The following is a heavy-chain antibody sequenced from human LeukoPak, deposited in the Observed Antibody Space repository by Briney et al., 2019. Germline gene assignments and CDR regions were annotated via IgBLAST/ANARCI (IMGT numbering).Heavy chain of an antibody. V-gene: IGHV3-33*01. CDR2: IWYDGSNK. J-gene: IGHJ5*02. D-gene: IGHD2-15*01. CDR3: ASETNCSGGSCYQT. Sequence: GGSLRLSCAASGFTFSSYGMHWVRQAPGKGLEWVAVIWYDGSNKYYADSVKGRFTISRDNSKNTLYLQMNSLRAEDTAVYDCASETNCSGGSCYQTWGQGTLVTVSS. CDR1: GFTFSSYG.